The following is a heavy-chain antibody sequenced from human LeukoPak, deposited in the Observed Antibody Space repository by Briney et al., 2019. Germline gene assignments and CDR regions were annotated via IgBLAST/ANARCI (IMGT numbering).Heavy chain of an antibody. Sequence: GGTLRLSCAASGFTFSSYGMSWVRQAPGEGVEWVSAISGSGGSTYYAAAVKGRFTITRNNSKNTLYLQMNSLRAEDTAVYYCAKDRDTGMVTPIDYWGQGTLVTVSS. CDR2: ISGSGGST. CDR3: AKDRDTGMVTPIDY. CDR1: GFTFSSYG. V-gene: IGHV3-23*01. D-gene: IGHD5-18*01. J-gene: IGHJ4*02.